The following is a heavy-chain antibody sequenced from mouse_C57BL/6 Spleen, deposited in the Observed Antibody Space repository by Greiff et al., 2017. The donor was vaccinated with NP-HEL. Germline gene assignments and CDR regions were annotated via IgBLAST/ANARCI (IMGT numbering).Heavy chain of an antibody. V-gene: IGHV1-15*01. J-gene: IGHJ3*01. CDR2: IDPETGGT. D-gene: IGHD1-1*01. CDR3: TRPVLLRYWFAY. Sequence: VQLQQSGAELVRPGASVTLSCKASGYTFTDYEMHWVKQTPVHGLEWIGAIDPETGGTAYNQKFKGKAILTADKSSSTAYMELRSLTSEDSAVYYCTRPVLLRYWFAYWGQGTLVTVSA. CDR1: GYTFTDYE.